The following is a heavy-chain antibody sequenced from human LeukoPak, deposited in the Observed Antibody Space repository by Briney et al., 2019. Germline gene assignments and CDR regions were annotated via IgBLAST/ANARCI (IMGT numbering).Heavy chain of an antibody. CDR3: VRTQLAYCGGDCYSNYFDY. CDR2: IYYSGST. Sequence: PSETLSLTCTVSGGSISSYYWSWIRQPPGKGLEWIGYIYYSGSTNYNPSLKSRVTISVDTSKNQFSLKLSSVTAADTAVYYCVRTQLAYCGGDCYSNYFDYWGQGTLVTVSS. V-gene: IGHV4-59*01. J-gene: IGHJ4*02. CDR1: GGSISSYY. D-gene: IGHD2-21*02.